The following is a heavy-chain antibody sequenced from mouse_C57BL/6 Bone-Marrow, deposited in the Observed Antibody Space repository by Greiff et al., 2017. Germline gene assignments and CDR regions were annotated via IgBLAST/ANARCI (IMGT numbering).Heavy chain of an antibody. V-gene: IGHV5-17*01. CDR2: ISSGSSTI. D-gene: IGHD2-12*01. CDR1: GFTFSDYG. CDR3: ERGDYNYEGAWFAY. J-gene: IGHJ3*01. Sequence: EVQRVESGGGLVKPGGSLKLSCAASGFTFSDYGMHWVRQAPEKGLEWVAYISSGSSTIYYAVTVKGRFTISRDNAKNTLFLQMTSLRSEDTAMYDCERGDYNYEGAWFAYWGQGTLVTVSA.